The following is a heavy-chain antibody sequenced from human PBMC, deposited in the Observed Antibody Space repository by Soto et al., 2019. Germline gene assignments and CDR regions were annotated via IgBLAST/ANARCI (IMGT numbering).Heavy chain of an antibody. D-gene: IGHD1-1*01. CDR1: GYTFTAYY. CDR3: ARGPYKNWFAP. CDR2: TNPDTGDT. V-gene: IGHV1-2*02. Sequence: ASVKVSCKTSGYTFTAYYIHWVRQAPGQGLEWMGWTNPDTGDTRSVRKFQGRVTMTRDTSITTVYMVLSRLTTDDTAVYYCARGPYKNWFAPWGQGTLVTVS. J-gene: IGHJ5*02.